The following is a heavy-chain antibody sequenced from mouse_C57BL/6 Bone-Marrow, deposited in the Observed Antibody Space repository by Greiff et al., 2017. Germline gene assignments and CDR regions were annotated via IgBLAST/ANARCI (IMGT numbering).Heavy chain of an antibody. J-gene: IGHJ3*01. CDR1: GYTFTDHT. V-gene: IGHV1-78*01. Sequence: QVQLQQSDAELVKPGASVKISCTVSGYTFTDHTIHWMKQRPEQGLEWIGYIYPRDGSTKYNEKFKGKATLTADKSSSTAYMQLNSLTSEDSAVYFCARKGDYYGSSLWFAYWGQGTLVTVSA. CDR3: ARKGDYYGSSLWFAY. D-gene: IGHD1-1*01. CDR2: IYPRDGST.